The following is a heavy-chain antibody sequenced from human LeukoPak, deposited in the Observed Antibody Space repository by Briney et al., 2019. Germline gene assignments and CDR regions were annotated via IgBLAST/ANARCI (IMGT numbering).Heavy chain of an antibody. CDR3: ATDLPNGVWRGYFDY. CDR1: GYTFTGYY. J-gene: IGHJ4*02. Sequence: ASVKVSCKASGYTFTGYYIHWVRQAPGQGLEWMGWINPKSGGTNYAQKLQGRVTMTEDTSTDTAYMELSSLRSEDTAVYYCATDLPNGVWRGYFDYWGQGTLVTVSS. D-gene: IGHD2-8*01. CDR2: INPKSGGT. V-gene: IGHV1-2*02.